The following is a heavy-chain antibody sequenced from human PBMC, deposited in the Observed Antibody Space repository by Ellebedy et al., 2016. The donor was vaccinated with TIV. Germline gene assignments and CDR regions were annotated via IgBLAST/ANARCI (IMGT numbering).Heavy chain of an antibody. V-gene: IGHV5-51*01. CDR1: GYSFTNYW. Sequence: GESLKFSCKGSGYSFTNYWIGWVRQIPGKGLEGMGLIYPGDSDVRYSPSFQGQVTIPADKSISTTYLQWSSLKVSDTAMYYCARQKCSSVTCDLDYWGQGTLVTVSS. CDR2: IYPGDSDV. D-gene: IGHD2-15*01. J-gene: IGHJ4*02. CDR3: ARQKCSSVTCDLDY.